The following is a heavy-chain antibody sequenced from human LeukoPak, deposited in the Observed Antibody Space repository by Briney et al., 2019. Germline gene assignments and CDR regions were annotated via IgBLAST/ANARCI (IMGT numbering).Heavy chain of an antibody. Sequence: PGGSLRLSCAASGFNFSTYGMHWVRQAPGKGLEWVAVISYDGSNKYYADSVKGRFTISRDNSKNTLYLQMNSLRAEDTAVYYCAKGEYYYDSSGYDRVDYWGQGTLVTVSS. CDR1: GFNFSTYG. CDR3: AKGEYYYDSSGYDRVDY. V-gene: IGHV3-30*18. CDR2: ISYDGSNK. D-gene: IGHD3-22*01. J-gene: IGHJ4*02.